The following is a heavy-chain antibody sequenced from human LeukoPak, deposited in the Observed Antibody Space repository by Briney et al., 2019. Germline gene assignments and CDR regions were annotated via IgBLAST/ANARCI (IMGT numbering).Heavy chain of an antibody. CDR1: GFTFSSYE. CDR3: ARDTLAVAGSDAFDI. V-gene: IGHV3-48*03. CDR2: ISSSGSTI. J-gene: IGHJ3*02. Sequence: GGSLRLSCAASGFTFSSYEMNWVRQAPGKGLEWVSYISSSGSTICYADSVKGRFTISRDNAKNSLYLQMNSLRAEDTAVYYCARDTLAVAGSDAFDIWGQGTMVTVSS. D-gene: IGHD6-19*01.